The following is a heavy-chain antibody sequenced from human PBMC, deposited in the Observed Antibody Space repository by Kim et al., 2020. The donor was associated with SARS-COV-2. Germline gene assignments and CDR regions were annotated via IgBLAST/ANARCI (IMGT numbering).Heavy chain of an antibody. CDR1: GGSLSSGGYY. CDR2: IYYSGSN. Sequence: SETLSLTCTVSGGSLSSGGYYWSWIRQHPGMGLEWIGYIYYSGSNYYNPSLKSRVTISVDTSKNQFSLKLSSVTAADTAVYYCARAITIFGVVISYFDYWGQGTLVTVSS. CDR3: ARAITIFGVVISYFDY. J-gene: IGHJ4*02. V-gene: IGHV4-31*03. D-gene: IGHD3-3*01.